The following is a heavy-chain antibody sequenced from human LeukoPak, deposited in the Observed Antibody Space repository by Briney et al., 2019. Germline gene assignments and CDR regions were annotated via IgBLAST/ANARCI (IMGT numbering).Heavy chain of an antibody. J-gene: IGHJ4*02. CDR3: AKRVDGSSGHYYFDY. CDR1: GFTFSSYA. D-gene: IGHD3-22*01. Sequence: GGSLRLSCAASGFTFSSYAMSWVRQAPGKGLEWVSAISGSGGSTYYADSVKGRFAISRDNSKNTLYLQMNSLRAEDTAVYYCAKRVDGSSGHYYFDYWGQGTLVTVSS. V-gene: IGHV3-23*01. CDR2: ISGSGGST.